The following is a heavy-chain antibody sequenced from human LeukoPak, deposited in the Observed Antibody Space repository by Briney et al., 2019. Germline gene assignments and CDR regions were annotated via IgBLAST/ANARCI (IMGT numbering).Heavy chain of an antibody. CDR3: ARGGFTGTKPFDY. J-gene: IGHJ4*02. V-gene: IGHV3-30*04. CDR2: ISYDGSSK. D-gene: IGHD1-1*01. CDR1: GFTFSSYA. Sequence: GGSLRLSCAASGFTFSSYAMHWVRQAPGKGLEWVAVISYDGSSKYYADSVKGRFTISRDNSKNTLYPQMNSLRAEDTAVYYCARGGFTGTKPFDYWGQGTLVTVSS.